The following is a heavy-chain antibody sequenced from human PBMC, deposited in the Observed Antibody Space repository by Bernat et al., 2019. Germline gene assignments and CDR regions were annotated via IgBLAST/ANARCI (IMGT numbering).Heavy chain of an antibody. J-gene: IGHJ6*02. CDR3: ARGYSSSWYVEYYYYGMDV. D-gene: IGHD6-13*01. CDR1: GFTFSSYW. V-gene: IGHV3-74*01. CDR2: INSDGSST. Sequence: EVQLVESGGGLVQPGGSLRLSCAASGFTFSSYWMHWVRQAPGKGLVWVSRINSDGSSTSYADSVKGRFTISRDNAKNTLYLQMNSLRAEDTAVYYCARGYSSSWYVEYYYYGMDVWAKGPQSPSP.